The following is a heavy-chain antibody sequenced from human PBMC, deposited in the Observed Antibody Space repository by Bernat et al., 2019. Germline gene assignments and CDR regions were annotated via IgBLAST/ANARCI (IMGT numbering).Heavy chain of an antibody. CDR3: AGITIFGVVPRQSGGSGWFDP. D-gene: IGHD3-3*01. V-gene: IGHV4-34*01. CDR2: INHSGST. Sequence: QVQLQQWGAGLLKPSETLSLTCAVYGGSFSGYYWSWIRQPPGKGLEWIGEINHSGSTNYNPSLKSRVTISVDTSKNQFSLKLSSVTAADTAVYYCAGITIFGVVPRQSGGSGWFDPWGQGTLVTVSS. CDR1: GGSFSGYY. J-gene: IGHJ5*02.